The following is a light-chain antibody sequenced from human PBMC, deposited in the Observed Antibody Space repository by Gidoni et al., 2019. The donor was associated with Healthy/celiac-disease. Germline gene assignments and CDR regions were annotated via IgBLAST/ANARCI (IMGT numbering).Light chain of an antibody. Sequence: QSVLTQPPSVSGAPGQRGTISCPGSSSNIGAGYDVPWYQQRPGTAPKLLIYGNINRPSGVPDRFSGSKSGTSASLAITGLQAEDEADYYCQSYDSSLSAWVFGTGTKVTVL. CDR2: GNI. CDR3: QSYDSSLSAWV. J-gene: IGLJ1*01. V-gene: IGLV1-40*01. CDR1: SSNIGAGYD.